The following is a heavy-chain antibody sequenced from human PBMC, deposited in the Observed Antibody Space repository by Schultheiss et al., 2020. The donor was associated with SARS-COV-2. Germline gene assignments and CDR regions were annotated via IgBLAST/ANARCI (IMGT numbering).Heavy chain of an antibody. CDR1: GFTVSSNY. D-gene: IGHD3-3*01. Sequence: GESLKISCAASGFTVSSNYMSWVRQAPGKGLEWVSVIYSGGSTYYADSVKGRFTISRDNSKNTLYLQMNSLRAEDTAVYYCARSDWRGYENYFDYWGQGTLVTVSS. CDR3: ARSDWRGYENYFDY. V-gene: IGHV3-53*01. CDR2: IYSGGST. J-gene: IGHJ4*02.